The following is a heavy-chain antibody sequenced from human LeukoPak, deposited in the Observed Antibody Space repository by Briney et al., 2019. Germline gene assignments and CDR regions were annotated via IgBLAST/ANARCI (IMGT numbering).Heavy chain of an antibody. CDR3: AKGITLRGPNAFDI. D-gene: IGHD3-16*01. Sequence: PGGSLRLSCAASGLTFSSYAMMWLRQAPGKGLEWVSAITGSGGWALYADSVKGRFTISRDNSKNTLYLQMSSLRAEDTAVYYCAKGITLRGPNAFDIWGQGTMVTVSS. CDR1: GLTFSSYA. CDR2: ITGSGGWA. J-gene: IGHJ3*02. V-gene: IGHV3-23*01.